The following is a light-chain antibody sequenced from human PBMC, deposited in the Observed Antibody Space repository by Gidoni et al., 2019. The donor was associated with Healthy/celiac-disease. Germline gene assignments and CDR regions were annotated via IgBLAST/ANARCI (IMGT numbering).Light chain of an antibody. V-gene: IGKV3-11*01. Sequence: ATLSLSPGERATLSCRASQSVSSYLAWYQQKPGQAPRLLIYDASNRATGIPARFSGSGSGTDFTLTISSLEPEDFAVYYCQQRSNWPPENTFGQXTRLEIK. CDR3: QQRSNWPPENT. J-gene: IGKJ5*01. CDR2: DAS. CDR1: QSVSSY.